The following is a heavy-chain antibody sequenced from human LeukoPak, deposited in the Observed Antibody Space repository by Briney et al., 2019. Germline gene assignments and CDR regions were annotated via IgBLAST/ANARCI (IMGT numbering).Heavy chain of an antibody. D-gene: IGHD6-13*01. J-gene: IGHJ3*02. Sequence: PSETLSLTCAVYGGSFSGYYWSWIRQPPGKGLEWIGYIYYSGSTNYNPSLKSRVTISVDTSKNQFSLKLSSVTAADTAVYYCARDSSSRTDAFDIWGQGTMVTVSS. CDR2: IYYSGST. V-gene: IGHV4-59*01. CDR1: GGSFSGYY. CDR3: ARDSSSRTDAFDI.